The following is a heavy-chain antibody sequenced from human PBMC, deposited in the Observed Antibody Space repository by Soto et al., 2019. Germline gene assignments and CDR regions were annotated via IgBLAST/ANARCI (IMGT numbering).Heavy chain of an antibody. D-gene: IGHD2-8*02. J-gene: IGHJ4*02. CDR3: ARDTITGLFDY. CDR1: GGSFSGYY. CDR2: INHSGST. Sequence: SETLSLTCAVYGGSFSGYYWTWIRQPPGRGLEWIGEINHSGSTNYNPSLKSRVTISVDTSKNQFSLKLTSVTAADTAVYYCARDTITGLFDYWGQGTLVTV. V-gene: IGHV4-34*01.